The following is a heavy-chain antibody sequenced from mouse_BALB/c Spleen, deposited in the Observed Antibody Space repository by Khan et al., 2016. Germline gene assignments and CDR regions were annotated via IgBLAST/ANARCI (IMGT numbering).Heavy chain of an antibody. CDR3: RRSRRMGDNYLFDY. CDR2: INPSSGYT. Sequence: QVQLQQSGAELARPGASVKMSCKASGYTFTIYTMHWVKQRLGQGLEWIGYINPSSGYTNYNQKFKDKATLTVDKSSSTAYMQLSSLTSEDSAVYYCRRSRRMGDNYLFDYWGQGTTLTVSS. D-gene: IGHD1-3*01. J-gene: IGHJ2*01. CDR1: GYTFTIYT. V-gene: IGHV1-4*01.